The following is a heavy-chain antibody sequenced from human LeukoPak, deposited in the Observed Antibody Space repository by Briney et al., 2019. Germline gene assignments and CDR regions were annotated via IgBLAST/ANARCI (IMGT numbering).Heavy chain of an antibody. D-gene: IGHD5-18*01. Sequence: PGGSVRLSCAASGFTFSSYAMHWVRQAPGRGLEWVAVISYDGSNKYYADSVKGRFTISRDNSKNTLYLQMNSLRAEDTAVYYCAREGGYSYGWDYWGQGTLVTVSS. J-gene: IGHJ4*02. V-gene: IGHV3-30-3*01. CDR1: GFTFSSYA. CDR3: AREGGYSYGWDY. CDR2: ISYDGSNK.